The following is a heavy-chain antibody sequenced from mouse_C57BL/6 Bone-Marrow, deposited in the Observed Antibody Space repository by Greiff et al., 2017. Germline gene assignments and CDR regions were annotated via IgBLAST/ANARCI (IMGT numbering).Heavy chain of an antibody. V-gene: IGHV2-6-1*01. CDR2: IWSDGST. J-gene: IGHJ4*01. CDR1: GFSLTSYG. CDR3: ARHPNWDGAMDY. Sequence: QVQLKQSGPGLVAPSQSLSITCTVSGFSLTSYGVHWVRQPPGKGLEWLVVIWSDGSTTYNSALKSRLSISKDNSKSQVFLKMNSLQTDDTAVYYCARHPNWDGAMDYWGQGTSVTVSS. D-gene: IGHD4-1*01.